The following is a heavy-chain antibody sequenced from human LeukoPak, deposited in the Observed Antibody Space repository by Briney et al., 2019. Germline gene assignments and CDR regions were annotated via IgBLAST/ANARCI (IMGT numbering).Heavy chain of an antibody. CDR2: IIPILGIA. D-gene: IGHD5-18*01. Sequence: GASVKVSCKASGGTFSSYAISWVRQAPGQGLEWMGRIIPILGIANYAQKFQGRVTITADKSTSTAYMELSSLRSEDTAVYYCATARWIQLWTLGCWGQGTLVTVSS. CDR1: GGTFSSYA. CDR3: ATARWIQLWTLGC. V-gene: IGHV1-69*04. J-gene: IGHJ4*02.